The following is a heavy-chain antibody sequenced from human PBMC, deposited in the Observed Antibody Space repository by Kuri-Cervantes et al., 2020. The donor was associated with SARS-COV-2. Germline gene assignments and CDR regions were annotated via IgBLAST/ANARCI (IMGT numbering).Heavy chain of an antibody. CDR3: ARAGFEYSSSSYYYYYGMYV. J-gene: IGHJ6*02. V-gene: IGHV3-74*01. CDR2: ISWNSGSI. CDR1: GFTFSSYW. Sequence: GGSLRLSCAASGFTFSSYWMHWVRQAPGKGLVWVSGISWNSGSIGYADSVKGRFTISRDNAKNSLYLQTNSLRDEDTAVYYCARAGFEYSSSSYYYYYGMYVWGQGTTVTVSS. D-gene: IGHD6-6*01.